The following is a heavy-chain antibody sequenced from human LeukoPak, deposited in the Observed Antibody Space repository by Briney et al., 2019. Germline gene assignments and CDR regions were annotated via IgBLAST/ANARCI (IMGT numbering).Heavy chain of an antibody. CDR3: ARGRAVGGYCFDF. V-gene: IGHV3-7*03. CDR1: GFTLSSYW. CDR2: IKQDGSEI. Sequence: PGGSLRLSCAASGFTLSSYWMSWVRQAPGKGLEWVANIKQDGSEIYYVDSVKGRFTISRDNAKNSLYLQMNSLRAEDTAVYYRARGRAVGGYCFDFWGQGTLVTISS. D-gene: IGHD1-26*01. J-gene: IGHJ4*02.